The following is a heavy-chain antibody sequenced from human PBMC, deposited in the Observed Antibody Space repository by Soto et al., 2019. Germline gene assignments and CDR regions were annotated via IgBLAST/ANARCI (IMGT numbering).Heavy chain of an antibody. CDR2: ISSNGGST. CDR3: VKYYFDSSGYYGLNAFDI. Sequence: GGSLRLSCLSSRFTFITYAMHWVRQAPGRGLEYVSTISSNGGSTYYADSVKGRFTISRDNSKNTLYLQMSSLRAEDTAVYYCVKYYFDSSGYYGLNAFDIWGQGTMVTVSS. V-gene: IGHV3-64D*06. D-gene: IGHD3-22*01. CDR1: RFTFITYA. J-gene: IGHJ3*02.